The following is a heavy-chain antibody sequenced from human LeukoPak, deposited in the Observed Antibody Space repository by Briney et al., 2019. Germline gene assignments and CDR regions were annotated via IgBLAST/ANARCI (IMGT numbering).Heavy chain of an antibody. Sequence: PSETLSLTCAVYGGSFSGYYWSWIRQPPGKGLEWIGEINHSGSTNYNPSLKSRVTISVDTSKNQFSLKLSSVTAADMAVYYCARSRDLYYYDSSGYYPPFDYWGQGTLVTVSS. CDR2: INHSGST. J-gene: IGHJ4*02. CDR3: ARSRDLYYYDSSGYYPPFDY. V-gene: IGHV4-34*01. CDR1: GGSFSGYY. D-gene: IGHD3-22*01.